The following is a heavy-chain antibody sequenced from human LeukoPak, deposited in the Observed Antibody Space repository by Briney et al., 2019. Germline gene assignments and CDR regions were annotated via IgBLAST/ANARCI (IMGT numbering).Heavy chain of an antibody. Sequence: ASVKVSCKASGYTFTSYGISWVRQAPGQGLEWMGWISAYNGNTNYAQKLQGRVTMTTDTSTSTAYMELRSLRSDDTAVYYCAREGEYCSGGSCYVYWFDPWGQGTLVTVSS. D-gene: IGHD2-15*01. CDR2: ISAYNGNT. CDR1: GYTFTSYG. J-gene: IGHJ5*02. CDR3: AREGEYCSGGSCYVYWFDP. V-gene: IGHV1-18*01.